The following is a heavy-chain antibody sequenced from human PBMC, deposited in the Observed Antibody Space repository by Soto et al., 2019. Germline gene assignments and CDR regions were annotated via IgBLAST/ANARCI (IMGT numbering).Heavy chain of an antibody. D-gene: IGHD6-13*01. CDR2: INPNSGGT. CDR1: GYTFTGYY. CDR3: AREVAAAGENYYYYGMDV. Sequence: VASVKVSCKASGYTFTGYYMHWVRQAPGQGLEWMGWINPNSGGTNYAQKFQGWVTMTRDTSISTAYMELSRLRSDDTAVYYCAREVAAAGENYYYYGMDVWGQGTTVTVSS. J-gene: IGHJ6*02. V-gene: IGHV1-2*04.